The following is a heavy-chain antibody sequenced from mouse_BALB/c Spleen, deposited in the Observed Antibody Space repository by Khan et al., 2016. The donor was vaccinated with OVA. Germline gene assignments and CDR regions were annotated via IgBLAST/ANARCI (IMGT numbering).Heavy chain of an antibody. CDR3: AGMAGK. CDR1: GFTINDTY. CDR2: IDPPNGNT. Sequence: VQLQQSGAELVKPGATVKLSCTASGFTINDTYMHWLKQWPEQGLEWIGSIDPPNGNTKYEPKFKGKATITADTSSNTAYLQLSSLTSEDTAVFYYAGMAGKWGQGTTLTVSS. V-gene: IGHV14-3*02. J-gene: IGHJ2*01.